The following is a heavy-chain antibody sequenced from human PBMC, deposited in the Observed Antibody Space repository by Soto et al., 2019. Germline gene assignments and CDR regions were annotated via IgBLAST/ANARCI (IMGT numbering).Heavy chain of an antibody. CDR1: GESFPSEW. CDR2: TFPDDFAI. Sequence: GESLKISCKGSGESFPSEWFGWLRQTPVKGLEWIGSTFPDDFAIRHSPSPQGQVTTSADKSIRTAYLEWSSLKSSDSGAYYWARVPHSTKSYYDYPSRMDVWGQGTTVTVSS. CDR3: ARVPHSTKSYYDYPSRMDV. D-gene: IGHD2-2*01. V-gene: IGHV5-51*01. J-gene: IGHJ6*02.